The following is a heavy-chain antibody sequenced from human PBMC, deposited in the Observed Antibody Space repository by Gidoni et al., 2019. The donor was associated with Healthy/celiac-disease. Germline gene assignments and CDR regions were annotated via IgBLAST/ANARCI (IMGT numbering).Heavy chain of an antibody. V-gene: IGHV3-15*07. Sequence: EVQLVESGGGLVKPGGSLRLSCAASGFTFSNAWMNWVRQAPGKGLEWVGRIKSKTDGGTTDYAAPVKGRFTISRDDSKNTLYLQMNSLKTEDTAVYYCTTDRWITMVRGANPVYYYYGMDVWGQGTTVTVSS. CDR1: GFTFSNAW. CDR2: IKSKTDGGTT. D-gene: IGHD3-10*01. J-gene: IGHJ6*02. CDR3: TTDRWITMVRGANPVYYYYGMDV.